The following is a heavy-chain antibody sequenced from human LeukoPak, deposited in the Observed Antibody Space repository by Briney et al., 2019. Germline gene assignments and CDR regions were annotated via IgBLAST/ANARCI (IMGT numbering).Heavy chain of an antibody. CDR3: AKQQLVSFDAFDI. CDR1: GFTVSSNY. CDR2: IYSGGST. J-gene: IGHJ3*02. D-gene: IGHD6-13*01. V-gene: IGHV3-53*01. Sequence: GGSLRLSCAASGFTVSSNYMSWVRQAPGKGPEWVSVIYSGGSTYYADSVKGRFTISRDNSKNTLYLQMNSLRAEDTAVYYCAKQQLVSFDAFDIWGQGTMVTVSS.